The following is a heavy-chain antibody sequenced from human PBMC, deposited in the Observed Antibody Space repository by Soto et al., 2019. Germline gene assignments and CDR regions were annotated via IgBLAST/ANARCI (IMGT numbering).Heavy chain of an antibody. CDR1: GFTFSSYA. CDR3: ARARGAIVLVVAAYMDV. V-gene: IGHV3-23*01. D-gene: IGHD2-15*01. Sequence: GGSLRLSCAASGFTFSSYAMSWVRQAPGKGLEWVSAISGSGGSTYYADSVKGRFTISRDNSKNTLYLQMNSLRAEDTAVYYCARARGAIVLVVAAYMDVWSRGTTVTVSS. CDR2: ISGSGGST. J-gene: IGHJ6*03.